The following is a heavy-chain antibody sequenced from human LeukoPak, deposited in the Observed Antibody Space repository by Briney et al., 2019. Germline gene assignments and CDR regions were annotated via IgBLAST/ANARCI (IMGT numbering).Heavy chain of an antibody. V-gene: IGHV3-74*01. Sequence: GGSLRLSCAASGFSFSGHWMHWARQLPGRGLVWVSRISPTGSTTSYADSVKGRFTVSRDNAKNTLYLQVNNLRAEDTAVYYCARGPSSNWSGLDFWGQGTLLTVSS. CDR3: ARGPSSNWSGLDF. CDR1: GFSFSGHW. J-gene: IGHJ4*02. D-gene: IGHD6-13*01. CDR2: ISPTGSTT.